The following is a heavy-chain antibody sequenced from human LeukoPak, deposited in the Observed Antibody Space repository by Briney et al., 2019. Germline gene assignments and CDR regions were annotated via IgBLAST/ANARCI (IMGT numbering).Heavy chain of an antibody. CDR1: GFNFSSYW. CDR3: ARGGAAMAYY. V-gene: IGHV3-74*01. J-gene: IGHJ4*02. Sequence: PGGSLRLSSAAAGFNFSSYWMHWVRQAPGKGLVWVSRINSDGSSTSYADSMKGRFTISRDNAKNTLYLQMNSLRVEDTAVYYCARGGAAMAYYWGQGTLVTVSS. D-gene: IGHD5-18*01. CDR2: INSDGSST.